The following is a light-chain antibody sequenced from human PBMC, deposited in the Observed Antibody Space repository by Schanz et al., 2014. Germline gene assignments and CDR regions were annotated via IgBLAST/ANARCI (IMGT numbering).Light chain of an antibody. V-gene: IGKV3-20*01. CDR1: QSVNGRF. Sequence: EIVLTQSPDTLSLSPGERATLSCKASQSVNGRFLAWYQQKPGQAPRLLIYGASSRATGIPDRFSGSGSGTDFTLTISRLEPEDFAVFYCQQYHTSPYTFGQGTKLEIK. CDR2: GAS. CDR3: QQYHTSPYT. J-gene: IGKJ2*01.